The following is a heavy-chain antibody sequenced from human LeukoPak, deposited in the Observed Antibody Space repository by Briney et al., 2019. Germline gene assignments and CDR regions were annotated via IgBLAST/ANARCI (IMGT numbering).Heavy chain of an antibody. CDR1: GFTFDDYA. D-gene: IGHD6-6*01. Sequence: GRSLRLSCAASGFTFDDYAMHWVRQAPGKGLEWVSGISWNSGSIGYADSVKGRFTISRDNAKNSLYLQMNSLRAEDTALYYCAKDYSSSGLYYYYMDVWGKGTTVTVSS. V-gene: IGHV3-9*01. CDR2: ISWNSGSI. CDR3: AKDYSSSGLYYYYMDV. J-gene: IGHJ6*03.